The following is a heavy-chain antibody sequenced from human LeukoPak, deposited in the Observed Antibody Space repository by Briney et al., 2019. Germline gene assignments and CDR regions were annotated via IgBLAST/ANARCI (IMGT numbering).Heavy chain of an antibody. CDR3: AKSLARGGRYFDWLRYFDY. J-gene: IGHJ4*02. D-gene: IGHD3-9*01. CDR1: GFTFSSYA. CDR2: ISGSGGST. Sequence: GGSLRLSCAASGFTFSSYAMSWVRQAPGKGLEWVSAISGSGGSTYYADSVKGRFTISRDNSKNTLYLQMNSLRAEDTAVYYCAKSLARGGRYFDWLRYFDYWGQGTLVTVSS. V-gene: IGHV3-23*01.